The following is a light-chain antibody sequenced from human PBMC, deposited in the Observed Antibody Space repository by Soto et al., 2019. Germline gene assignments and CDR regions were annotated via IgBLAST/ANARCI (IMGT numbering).Light chain of an antibody. CDR2: AAS. CDR3: QQLNSYPLT. CDR1: QGSSSY. V-gene: IGKV1-9*01. J-gene: IGKJ4*01. Sequence: DIQLTQSPSFLSASVGDRDTITCRASQGSSSYLAWYQQKPGKAPKLLIYAASTLQSGVPSRFSGRGSGTEFTLTISSLQPEDFATYYCQQLNSYPLTFGGGTKVEIK.